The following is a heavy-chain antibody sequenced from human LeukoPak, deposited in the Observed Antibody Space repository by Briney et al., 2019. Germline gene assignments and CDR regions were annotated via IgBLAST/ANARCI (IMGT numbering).Heavy chain of an antibody. CDR1: GFTFSSYA. Sequence: SGGSLRLSCAASGFTFSSYAMSWVRQAPGKGLEWVSAISGSGDSTYYADSVKGRFTISRDNSKNTMYLQMNSLRAEDTAVYYCAKESNGYQMGGYSGIDYWGQGTLVTVSS. CDR2: ISGSGDST. J-gene: IGHJ4*02. D-gene: IGHD5-12*01. CDR3: AKESNGYQMGGYSGIDY. V-gene: IGHV3-23*01.